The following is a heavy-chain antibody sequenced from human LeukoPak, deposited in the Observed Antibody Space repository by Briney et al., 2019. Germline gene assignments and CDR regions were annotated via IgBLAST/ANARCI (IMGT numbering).Heavy chain of an antibody. J-gene: IGHJ5*02. Sequence: SETLSLTCTVSGGSISSSSYFWAWIRQPPGKGLEWIGSIYYSGSTYYNPSLKSRVTISVDTSKNQFSLKLTSVTAADTAVYYCARALGYYDFDPWGQGTLVTVSS. CDR2: IYYSGST. CDR1: GGSISSSSYF. CDR3: ARALGYYDFDP. V-gene: IGHV4-39*07. D-gene: IGHD3-16*01.